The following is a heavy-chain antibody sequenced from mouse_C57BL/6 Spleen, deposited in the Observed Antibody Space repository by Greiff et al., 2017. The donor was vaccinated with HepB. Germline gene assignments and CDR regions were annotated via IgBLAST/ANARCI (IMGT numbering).Heavy chain of an antibody. CDR1: GYTFTTYP. CDR3: ARGQNWDYAMDY. V-gene: IGHV1-47*01. Sequence: VKLQESGAELVKPGASVKMSCKASGYTFTTYPIEWMKQNHGKSLEWIGNFHPYNDDTKYNEKFKGKATLTVEKSSSTVYLELSLLTSDDSAVYYCARGQNWDYAMDYWGQGTSVTVSS. D-gene: IGHD4-1*01. CDR2: FHPYNDDT. J-gene: IGHJ4*01.